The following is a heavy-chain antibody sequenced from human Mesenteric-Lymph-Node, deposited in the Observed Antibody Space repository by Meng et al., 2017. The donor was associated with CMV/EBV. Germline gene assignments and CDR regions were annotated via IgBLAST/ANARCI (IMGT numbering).Heavy chain of an antibody. CDR3: ASELLGYCSSSGCYGFDY. CDR1: GFSLSNFW. CDR2: INPDGSFT. J-gene: IGHJ4*02. D-gene: IGHD2-2*01. V-gene: IGHV3-74*01. Sequence: GESLKISCTASGFSLSNFWMHWVRQAPRKGLVWVSHINPDGSFTTYADSVKGRFTISRDIAKNTLYLQMNSLRAEDAAVYYCASELLGYCSSSGCYGFDYWGPGTLVTVSS.